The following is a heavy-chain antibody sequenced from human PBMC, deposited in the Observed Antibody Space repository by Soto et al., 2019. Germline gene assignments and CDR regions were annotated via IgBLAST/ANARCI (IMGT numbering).Heavy chain of an antibody. CDR1: GFTFSSYS. Sequence: EVQLVESGGGLVKPGGSLRLSCAASGFTFSSYSMNWVRQAPGKGLEWVSSISSSSSYIYYADSVKGRFTISRDNAKNSLYPQMNSLRAEDTAVYYCARAPPTDRRFSGSYQIFDYWGQGTLVTVSS. V-gene: IGHV3-21*01. CDR3: ARAPPTDRRFSGSYQIFDY. D-gene: IGHD1-26*01. CDR2: ISSSSSYI. J-gene: IGHJ4*02.